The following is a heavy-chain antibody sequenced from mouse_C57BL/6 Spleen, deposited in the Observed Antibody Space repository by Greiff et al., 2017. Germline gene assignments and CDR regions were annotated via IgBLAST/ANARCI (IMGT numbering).Heavy chain of an antibody. CDR3: ARSTTVVVFDY. CDR1: GYAFSSYW. V-gene: IGHV1-80*01. D-gene: IGHD1-1*01. Sequence: QVQLQQSGAELVKPGASVKISCKASGYAFSSYWMNWVKQRPGKGLEWIGQIYPGDGDTNYNGKFKGKATLTADKSSSTAYMQLSSLTSEDSAVYFCARSTTVVVFDYWGQGTTLTVSS. J-gene: IGHJ2*01. CDR2: IYPGDGDT.